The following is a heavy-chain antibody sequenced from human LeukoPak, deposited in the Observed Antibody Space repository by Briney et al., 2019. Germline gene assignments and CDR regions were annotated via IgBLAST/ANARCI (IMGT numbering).Heavy chain of an antibody. D-gene: IGHD3-3*01. Sequence: PGGSLRLSCAASGFTFSSYGMHWVRQAPGKGLEWVAFIRYDGSNKYYADSVKGRFTISRDNSKNTLYPQMNSLRAEDTAVYYCAKVLGLRFLEWLLYDAFDIWGQGTMVTVSS. J-gene: IGHJ3*02. V-gene: IGHV3-30*02. CDR3: AKVLGLRFLEWLLYDAFDI. CDR1: GFTFSSYG. CDR2: IRYDGSNK.